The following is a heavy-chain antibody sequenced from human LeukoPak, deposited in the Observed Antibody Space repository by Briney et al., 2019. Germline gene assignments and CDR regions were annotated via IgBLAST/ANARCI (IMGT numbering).Heavy chain of an antibody. V-gene: IGHV3-66*02. CDR1: GFTVSSNH. CDR2: IFSGGDT. Sequence: PGGSLRLSCAASGFTVSSNHMNWVRQAPGKGLEWVSVIFSGGDTSYADSVKGRFTISRDSSKNTLFLQMNSLTPEDTADYYCMRQGLGGAGRWGQGTLVTVSS. D-gene: IGHD6-19*01. CDR3: MRQGLGGAGR. J-gene: IGHJ4*02.